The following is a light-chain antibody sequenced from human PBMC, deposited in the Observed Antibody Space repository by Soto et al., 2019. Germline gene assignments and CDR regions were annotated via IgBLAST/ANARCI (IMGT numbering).Light chain of an antibody. V-gene: IGKV3-15*01. CDR1: QSVSSD. CDR2: GAS. CDR3: QQYNNWPWT. J-gene: IGKJ1*01. Sequence: EKVMTQSPATLSVSPGERATLSCRASQSVSSDLAWYQQKPGQAPRLLIYGASTRATGIPARFSGSGSGTEFTLIISSLQSEDFAVYFCQQYNNWPWTFGQGIKV.